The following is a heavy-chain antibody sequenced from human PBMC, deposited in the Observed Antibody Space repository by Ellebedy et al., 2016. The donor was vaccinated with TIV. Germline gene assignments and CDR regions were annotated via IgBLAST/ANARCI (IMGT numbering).Heavy chain of an antibody. CDR2: IYYSGST. CDR3: AKVGASTFGYYYYGMDV. D-gene: IGHD1-26*01. V-gene: IGHV4-39*01. Sequence: MPSETLSLTCTVSGGSISSSSYYWGWIRQPPGKGLEWIGTIYYSGSTYYNPSLTSRVTISVDTSKNQFSLKLRSVTAADTAVYYCAKVGASTFGYYYYGMDVWGQGTTVTVSS. J-gene: IGHJ6*02. CDR1: GGSISSSSYY.